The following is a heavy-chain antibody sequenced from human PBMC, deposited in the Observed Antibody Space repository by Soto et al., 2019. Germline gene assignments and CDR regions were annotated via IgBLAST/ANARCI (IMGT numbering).Heavy chain of an antibody. CDR1: GYSFTTYG. CDR3: ARVHIVGGIITHEKGFDC. D-gene: IGHD3-10*01. Sequence: QVQLVQSGAEVKKPGASVTVSCKASGYSFTTYGISWVRQAPGQGLEWMGWIISYNGNTKYAQKLQGRATVTTEEYTSTAYMELRSLRSEDTAVYYCARVHIVGGIITHEKGFDCWGQGTLVTVSS. CDR2: IISYNGNT. V-gene: IGHV1-18*01. J-gene: IGHJ4*02.